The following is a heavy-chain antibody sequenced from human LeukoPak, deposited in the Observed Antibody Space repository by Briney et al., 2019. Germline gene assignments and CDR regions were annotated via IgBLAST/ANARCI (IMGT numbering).Heavy chain of an antibody. V-gene: IGHV5-51*01. CDR1: GYSFTSYW. CDR3: TRPLRRDGYNIFDY. Sequence: GESLKISCKGSGYSFTSYWIGWVRQMPGKGLEWMGIIYPGDSDTRYSPSFQGQVTISADKSISTAYLQWSSLKASDTAIYYCTRPLRRDGYNIFDYWGQGTLVTVSS. CDR2: IYPGDSDT. D-gene: IGHD5-12*01. J-gene: IGHJ4*02.